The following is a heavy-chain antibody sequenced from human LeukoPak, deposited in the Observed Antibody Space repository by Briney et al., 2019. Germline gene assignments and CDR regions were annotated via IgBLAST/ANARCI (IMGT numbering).Heavy chain of an antibody. J-gene: IGHJ4*02. CDR1: RYTFTSYD. CDR3: ARLSQTPDYYTLGGYYYLGY. CDR2: MNPNTGRT. Sequence: ASVKVSCKASRYTFTSYDINWVREAAGHGLEWMGWMNPNTGRTGYAQKFQGRITMTRDTSINTAYMELTNLRSEDTAIYYCARLSQTPDYYTLGGYYYLGYWGQGTPVTVSS. D-gene: IGHD2-21*02. V-gene: IGHV1-8*01.